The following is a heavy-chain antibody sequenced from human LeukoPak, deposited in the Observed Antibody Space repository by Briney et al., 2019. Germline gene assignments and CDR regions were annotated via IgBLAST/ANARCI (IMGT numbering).Heavy chain of an antibody. V-gene: IGHV4-34*01. Sequence: PSETLSLTCAVYGGSFSVYYWSWIRQPPGKGLEWIGEINHSGSTNYKPSLKSRVTISLDTSKNQFSLKLSSVTAADTAVYYCAGQVGARIRYYYTSGLDVWGQGTTVAVSS. D-gene: IGHD1-26*01. CDR2: INHSGST. J-gene: IGHJ6*02. CDR3: AGQVGARIRYYYTSGLDV. CDR1: GGSFSVYY.